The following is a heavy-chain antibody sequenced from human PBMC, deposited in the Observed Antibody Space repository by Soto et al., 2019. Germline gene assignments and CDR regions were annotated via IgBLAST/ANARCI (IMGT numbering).Heavy chain of an antibody. D-gene: IGHD3-10*01. CDR1: GGSFSGYY. Sequence: SDTLSLTCAAYGGSFSGYYWSWIRQPPGKGQEWSVEIKHSGSTKYNPSLKKRVTISVDTSKKKFSLKLISVTAADTAVYYCSSLRVNMVRGVRLDYWGQGTLVTVSS. CDR2: IKHSGST. CDR3: SSLRVNMVRGVRLDY. J-gene: IGHJ4*02. V-gene: IGHV4-34*01.